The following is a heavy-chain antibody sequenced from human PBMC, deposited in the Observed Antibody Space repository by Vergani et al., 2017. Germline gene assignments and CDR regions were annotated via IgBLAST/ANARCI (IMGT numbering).Heavy chain of an antibody. D-gene: IGHD3-3*01. V-gene: IGHV4-31*03. CDR2: IYYSGTT. CDR3: ARERNAYYDFWSGYYTQYYFDY. Sequence: QVQLQESGPGLVKASQTLSLTCSVSGAYVGSGGYYWSWVRQRPGMGLDWIGYIYYSGTTYYNPSLESRLTISLDTSENHLSLKLTSVTAADTAVYYCARERNAYYDFWSGYYTQYYFDYWGQGTLVTVSS. J-gene: IGHJ4*02. CDR1: GAYVGSGGYY.